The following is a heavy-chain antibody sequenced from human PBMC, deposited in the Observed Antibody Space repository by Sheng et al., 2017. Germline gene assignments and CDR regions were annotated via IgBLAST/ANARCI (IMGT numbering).Heavy chain of an antibody. D-gene: IGHD5-18*01. J-gene: IGHJ4*02. CDR2: IYYSGST. CDR3: ARNTAMVFDY. CDR1: GGSISSSSYY. Sequence: QLQLQESGPGLVKPSETLSLTCTVSGGSISSSSYYWGWIRQPPGKGLEWIGYIYYSGSTNYNPSLKSRVTISVDTSKNQFSLKLSSVTAADTAVYYCARNTAMVFDYWGQGTLVTVSS. V-gene: IGHV4-61*05.